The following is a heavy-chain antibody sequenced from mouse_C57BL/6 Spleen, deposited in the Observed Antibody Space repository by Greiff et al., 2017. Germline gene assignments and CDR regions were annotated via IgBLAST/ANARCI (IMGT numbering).Heavy chain of an antibody. D-gene: IGHD2-12*01. Sequence: QVQLQQPGAELVRPGTSVKLSCKASGYTFTSYWMHWVKQRPGQGLEWIGVIDPSDSYTNYNQKFKGKATLTVDTSSSTAYMQLSSLTSEDSAVYYCARGARQRYFDVWGTGTTVTVSS. V-gene: IGHV1-59*01. CDR2: IDPSDSYT. CDR1: GYTFTSYW. J-gene: IGHJ1*03. CDR3: ARGARQRYFDV.